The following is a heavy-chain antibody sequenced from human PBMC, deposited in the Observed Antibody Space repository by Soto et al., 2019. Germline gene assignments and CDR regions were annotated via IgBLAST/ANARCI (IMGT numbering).Heavy chain of an antibody. J-gene: IGHJ6*02. D-gene: IGHD1-26*01. CDR1: GGSISSYY. Sequence: PSETLSLTCTVSGGSISSYYWSWIRQPPGKGLEWIGYIYYSGSTNYNPSLKSRVTISVDTSKNQFSLKLSSVTAADTAVYYCARLLSGGYGMDVWGQGTTVTVSS. CDR2: IYYSGST. CDR3: ARLLSGGYGMDV. V-gene: IGHV4-59*08.